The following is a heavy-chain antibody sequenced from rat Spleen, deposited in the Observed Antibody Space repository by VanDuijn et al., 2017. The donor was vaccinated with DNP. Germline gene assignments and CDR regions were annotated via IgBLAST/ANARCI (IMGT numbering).Heavy chain of an antibody. Sequence: EVQLVESGGGLVQPGRSLKLSCAASGFTFSDYAMAWVRPAPKKGLEWVATISYDGSRTYYRDSVKGRFTISRDNAKSTLYLQMDSLRSEDTATYYCTTVITTVVDYWGQGVMVTVSS. V-gene: IGHV5S10*01. CDR3: TTVITTVVDY. CDR2: ISYDGSRT. J-gene: IGHJ2*01. D-gene: IGHD1-1*01. CDR1: GFTFSDYA.